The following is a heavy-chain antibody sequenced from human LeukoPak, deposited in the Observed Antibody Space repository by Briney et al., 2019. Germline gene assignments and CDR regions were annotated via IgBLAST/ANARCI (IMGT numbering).Heavy chain of an antibody. Sequence: PSQTLSLTFAVSGGSISSGGYSWSWIRQPPGKGLEWIGYIYHSGSTYYNPSLKSRVTISVDRSKNQFSLKLSSVTAADTAVYYCASALVRGYYFDYWDQGTLVTVSS. D-gene: IGHD3-10*01. CDR2: IYHSGST. CDR1: GGSISSGGYS. CDR3: ASALVRGYYFDY. V-gene: IGHV4-30-2*01. J-gene: IGHJ4*02.